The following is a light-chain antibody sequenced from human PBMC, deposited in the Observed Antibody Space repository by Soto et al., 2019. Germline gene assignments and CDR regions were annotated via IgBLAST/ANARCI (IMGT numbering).Light chain of an antibody. Sequence: LTQSPDTLSLSPGERAILSCGASQSIDNFLAWYQHKPGHPPRLLIYDSTNRAPGVSAWFSATASGTDFTFTINCLEPEDFAVYYCQHRSKWPPGLTFGGGTRIEIK. CDR1: QSIDNF. V-gene: IGKV3-11*01. CDR2: DST. J-gene: IGKJ4*01. CDR3: QHRSKWPPGLT.